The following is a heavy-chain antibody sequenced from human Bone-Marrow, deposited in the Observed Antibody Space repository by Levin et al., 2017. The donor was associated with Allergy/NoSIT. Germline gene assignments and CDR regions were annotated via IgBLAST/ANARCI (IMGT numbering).Heavy chain of an antibody. D-gene: IGHD3-10*01. CDR2: MYHSGTT. CDR3: ARVSGAPVFDY. CDR1: GGPISGGGYS. V-gene: IGHV4-30-2*01. Sequence: LRLSCAVSGGPISGGGYSWSWIRQPPGKGLEWIGYMYHSGTTHYNPSLKSRATISVDKTTNQFSLNASSATAADRATYYGARVSGAPVFDYCGQGILVTVSS. J-gene: IGHJ4*02.